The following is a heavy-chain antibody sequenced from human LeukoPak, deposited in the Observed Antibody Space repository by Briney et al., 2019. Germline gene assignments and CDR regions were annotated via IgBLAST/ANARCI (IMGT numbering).Heavy chain of an antibody. CDR1: GYTFANFG. CDR3: ARDGDIVVVPAAMSWFDP. V-gene: IGHV1-2*02. CDR2: INPNSGGT. Sequence: EASVKVSCKASGYTFANFGITWVRRAPGQGLEWMGWINPNSGGTDYAQKFQGRVTMTRDTSISTAYMELSRLRSDDTAVYYCARDGDIVVVPAAMSWFDPWGQGTLVTVSS. J-gene: IGHJ5*02. D-gene: IGHD2-2*01.